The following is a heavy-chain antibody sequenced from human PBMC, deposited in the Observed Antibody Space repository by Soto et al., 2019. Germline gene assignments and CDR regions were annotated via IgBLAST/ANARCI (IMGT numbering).Heavy chain of an antibody. CDR1: GGPVSSGSYY. V-gene: IGHV4-61*01. J-gene: IGHJ4*02. CDR2: IYYSGST. Sequence: SETLSLTCTVSGGPVSSGSYYWSWIRQPPGKGLEWIGYIYYSGSTNYNPSLKSRVTISVDTSKNQFSLKLSSVTAADTAVYYCARGVSSTNFDILPGYWYYFVYWGQGTLVTVSS. D-gene: IGHD3-9*01. CDR3: ARGVSSTNFDILPGYWYYFVY.